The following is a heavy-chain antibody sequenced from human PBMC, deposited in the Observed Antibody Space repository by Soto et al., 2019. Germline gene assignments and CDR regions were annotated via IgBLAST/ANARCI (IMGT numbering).Heavy chain of an antibody. D-gene: IGHD6-13*01. V-gene: IGHV1-8*01. CDR2: MNPNSGNT. CDR1: GYTFTSYD. CDR3: AREGIAAAGKKGYYYYYMDV. Sequence: QVQLVQSGAEVKKPGASVKVSRKASGYTFTSYDINWVRQATGQGLEWMGWMNPNSGNTGYAQKFQGRVTMTRNTSISTAYMELSSLRSEDTAVYYCAREGIAAAGKKGYYYYYMDVWGKGTTVTVSS. J-gene: IGHJ6*03.